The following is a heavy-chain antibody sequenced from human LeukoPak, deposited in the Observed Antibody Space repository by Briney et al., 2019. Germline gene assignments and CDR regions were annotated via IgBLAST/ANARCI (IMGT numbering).Heavy chain of an antibody. D-gene: IGHD3-22*01. CDR1: GGSISSGDYY. Sequence: SETLSLTCTVSGGSISSGDYYWSWLRQPPGKGLEWIGYIYYSGSTYYNPSLKSRVTISVDTSKNQFSLKLSSVTAADTAVYYCARGVKNYYDSSGYYSPAGDNWFDPWGQGTLVTVSS. CDR3: ARGVKNYYDSSGYYSPAGDNWFDP. V-gene: IGHV4-30-4*01. CDR2: IYYSGST. J-gene: IGHJ5*02.